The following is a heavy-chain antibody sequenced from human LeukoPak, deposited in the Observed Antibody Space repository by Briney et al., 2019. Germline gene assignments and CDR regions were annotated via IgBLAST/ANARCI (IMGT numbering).Heavy chain of an antibody. J-gene: IGHJ4*02. CDR3: APFLRGYFDY. CDR2: IYYSGST. V-gene: IGHV4-59*01. CDR1: GGSISSYY. D-gene: IGHD2/OR15-2a*01. Sequence: SETLSLTCTASGGSISSYYWSWIRQPPGKGLEWIGYIYYSGSTNYNPSLKSRVTISVDTSKNQFSLKLSSVTAADTAVYYCAPFLRGYFDYWGQGTLVTVSS.